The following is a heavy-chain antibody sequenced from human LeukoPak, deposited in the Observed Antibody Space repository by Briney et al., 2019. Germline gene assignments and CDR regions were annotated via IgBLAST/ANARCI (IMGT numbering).Heavy chain of an antibody. D-gene: IGHD3-10*02. CDR3: AELGITMIGGV. J-gene: IGHJ6*04. CDR2: INWNSGSI. CDR1: GFTFSSYW. V-gene: IGHV3-20*04. Sequence: GGSLRLSCAASGFTFSSYWMSWVRQAPGKGLEWVSGINWNSGSIGYADSVKGRFTISRDNAKNPLYLQMNSLRAEDTAVYYCAELGITMIGGVWGKGTTVTISS.